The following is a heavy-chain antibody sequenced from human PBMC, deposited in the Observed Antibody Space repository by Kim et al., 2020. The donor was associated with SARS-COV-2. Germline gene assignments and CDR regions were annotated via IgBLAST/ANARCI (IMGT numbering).Heavy chain of an antibody. CDR3: ARSNAMDV. V-gene: IGHV3-7*03. CDR1: GFTFSSYW. J-gene: IGHJ6*02. Sequence: GGSLRLSCAASGFTFSSYWMTWVRQAPGKGLEWVANIKYQGNEKYYVDSVKGRFTISRDYAENSVFLQMNSLRAEDTAIYYCARSNAMDVWGQGTTVSVSS. CDR2: IKYQGNEK.